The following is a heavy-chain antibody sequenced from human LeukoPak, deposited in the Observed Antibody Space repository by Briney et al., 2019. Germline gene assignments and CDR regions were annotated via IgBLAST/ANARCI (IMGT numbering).Heavy chain of an antibody. Sequence: SETQSLTCTVSGGSISSYYWSWIRQPPGKGLEWIGYIYYSGSTNYNPSLKSRVTISVDTSKNQFSLKLSSVTAADTAVYYCARLDSSGSWGQGTLVTVSS. V-gene: IGHV4-59*08. CDR3: ARLDSSGS. CDR1: GGSISSYY. CDR2: IYYSGST. D-gene: IGHD6-19*01. J-gene: IGHJ5*02.